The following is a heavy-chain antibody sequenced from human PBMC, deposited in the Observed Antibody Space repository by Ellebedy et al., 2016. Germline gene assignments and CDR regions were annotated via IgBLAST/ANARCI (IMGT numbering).Heavy chain of an antibody. Sequence: GESLKISCEASGFTFSSYWMHWVRQAPGKGLEWVSSISSSGYIYYADSVKGRFTISRDNARNTLYLQMNSLTAEDTAVYYCARGGSITGTHNWFDPWGQGTLVTVSS. V-gene: IGHV3-69-1*01. CDR3: ARGGSITGTHNWFDP. J-gene: IGHJ5*02. CDR1: GFTFSSYW. CDR2: ISSSGYI. D-gene: IGHD1-20*01.